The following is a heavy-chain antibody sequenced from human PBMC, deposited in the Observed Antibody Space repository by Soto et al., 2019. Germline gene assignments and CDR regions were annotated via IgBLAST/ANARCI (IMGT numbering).Heavy chain of an antibody. J-gene: IGHJ5*02. V-gene: IGHV1-69*01. CDR2: IIPIFGTA. CDR1: GGTFSSYA. Sequence: QVQLVQSGAEVKEPGSSVKVSCKASGGTFSSYAISWVRQAPGQGLEWMGGIIPIFGTANYAQKFQGRVTITADESTSTAYMELSSLRSENTAVYYCARDHGCSSTSCYTWFDPWCQGTLVTVSS. D-gene: IGHD2-2*02. CDR3: ARDHGCSSTSCYTWFDP.